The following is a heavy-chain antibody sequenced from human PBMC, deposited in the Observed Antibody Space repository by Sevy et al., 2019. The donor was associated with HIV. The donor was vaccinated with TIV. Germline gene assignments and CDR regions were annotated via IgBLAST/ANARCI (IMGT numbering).Heavy chain of an antibody. J-gene: IGHJ6*02. D-gene: IGHD3-10*01. CDR1: GYTFTSYG. Sequence: ASVKVSCKASGYTFTSYGISWVRQAPGQGLEWMGWISAYNGNTNYAQKLQGRVTMTTDTSTSTAYMELRSLRSDDTAVYYCARDVSGWFRELPSYYYGMDVWGQGTTVTVSS. CDR3: ARDVSGWFRELPSYYYGMDV. CDR2: ISAYNGNT. V-gene: IGHV1-18*01.